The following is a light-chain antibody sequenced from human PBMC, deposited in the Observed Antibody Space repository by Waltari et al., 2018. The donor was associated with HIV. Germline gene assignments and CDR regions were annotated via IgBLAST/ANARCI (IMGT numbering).Light chain of an antibody. CDR3: MQSTQFPRS. Sequence: DVVLTQTPLSSPVTVGQPASISCRSSQSLVHSNGNTYLNWLHQRPGQPPRLLIYQISKRFSGVPDRFSGSGAGTDFTLRISRVEVEDVGVYYCMQSTQFPRSFGQGTKVEIK. V-gene: IGKV2-24*01. CDR1: QSLVHSNGNTY. J-gene: IGKJ1*01. CDR2: QIS.